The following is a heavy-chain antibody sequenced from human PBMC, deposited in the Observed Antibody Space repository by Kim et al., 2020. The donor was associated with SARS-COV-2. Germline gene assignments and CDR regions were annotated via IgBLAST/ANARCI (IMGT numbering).Heavy chain of an antibody. CDR2: INAGNGNT. V-gene: IGHV1-3*01. J-gene: IGHJ6*03. CDR3: ARDLYYYGSGSYYNAGYYYYCMDV. D-gene: IGHD3-10*01. Sequence: ASVKVSCKASGYTFTSYAMHWVRQAPGQRLEWMGWINAGNGNTKYSQKFQGRVTITRDTSASTAYMELSSLRSEDTAVYYCARDLYYYGSGSYYNAGYYYYCMDVWGKGTTVTVSS. CDR1: GYTFTSYA.